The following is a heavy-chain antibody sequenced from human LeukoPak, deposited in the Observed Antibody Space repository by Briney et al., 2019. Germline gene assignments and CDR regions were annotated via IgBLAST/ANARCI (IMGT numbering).Heavy chain of an antibody. Sequence: GGSLRLSCAASGFTFSSYGMHWVRQAPGKGLEWVAFIRYDGSNKYYADSVKGRFTISSDNSKNTLYLQMNSLRAEDTAVYYCAKDASGYSYDVSFDYWGQGTLVTVSS. CDR3: AKDASGYSYDVSFDY. CDR2: IRYDGSNK. V-gene: IGHV3-30*02. CDR1: GFTFSSYG. J-gene: IGHJ4*02. D-gene: IGHD5-18*01.